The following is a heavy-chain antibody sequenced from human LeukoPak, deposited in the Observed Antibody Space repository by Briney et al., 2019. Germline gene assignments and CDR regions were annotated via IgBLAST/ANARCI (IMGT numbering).Heavy chain of an antibody. CDR3: ARHDPVGHFLRGMDV. V-gene: IGHV4-4*07. J-gene: IGHJ6*02. CDR1: GGSISIYY. D-gene: IGHD2/OR15-2a*01. CDR2: IFTSGIT. Sequence: SETLSLTCTVSGGSISIYYWNWIRQPAGKGLEWIGRIFTSGITNYDPSLKSRVTMSVDTSKNQFSLDLTSVTAADTAVYYCARHDPVGHFLRGMDVWGQGTTVTVSS.